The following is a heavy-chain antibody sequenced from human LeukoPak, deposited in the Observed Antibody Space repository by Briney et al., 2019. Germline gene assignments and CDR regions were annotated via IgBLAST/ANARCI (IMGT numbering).Heavy chain of an antibody. D-gene: IGHD3-9*01. CDR1: GGTFSNYD. J-gene: IGHJ4*02. CDR2: IIPNFGTA. Sequence: SVKVSCKASGGTFSNYDISWVRQAPGQGLEWMGRIIPNFGTAIYAQKFQGRVTITTDESTSTAYMELSSLRSADTAVYYRAGGQSSKPYDILPGYYHPYFDYWGQGTLVTVSS. CDR3: AGGQSSKPYDILPGYYHPYFDY. V-gene: IGHV1-69*05.